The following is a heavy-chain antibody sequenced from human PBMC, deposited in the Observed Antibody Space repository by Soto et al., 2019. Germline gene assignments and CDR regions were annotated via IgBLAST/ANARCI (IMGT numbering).Heavy chain of an antibody. J-gene: IGHJ6*03. V-gene: IGHV1-69*02. D-gene: IGHD3-10*01. CDR1: GVTFSSYT. CDR3: ASHYYGSGSYYIGTDYYYYYMDV. CDR2: IIPILGIA. Sequence: SVKVSCKASGVTFSSYTISWVRQAPGQGLEWMGRIIPILGIANYAQKFQGRVTITADKSTSTAYMELSSLRSEDTAVYYCASHYYGSGSYYIGTDYYYYYMDVWGKGTTVTVSS.